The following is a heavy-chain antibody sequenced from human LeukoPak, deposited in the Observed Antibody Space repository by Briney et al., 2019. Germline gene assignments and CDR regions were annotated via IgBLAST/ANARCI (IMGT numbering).Heavy chain of an antibody. Sequence: ETLSLTCTVSGGSISSGSYYWNWVRQAPGKGLEWVSFISSSSSYIQYADSMKGRFTISRDNAKNSLYLQMNSLRAEDTAVYYCARGRVYNGYDPFDYWGQGTLVTVSS. CDR1: GGSISSGSYY. D-gene: IGHD5-12*01. V-gene: IGHV3-21*01. J-gene: IGHJ4*02. CDR3: ARGRVYNGYDPFDY. CDR2: ISSSSSYI.